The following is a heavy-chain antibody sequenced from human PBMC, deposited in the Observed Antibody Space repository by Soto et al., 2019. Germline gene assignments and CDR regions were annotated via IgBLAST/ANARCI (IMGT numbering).Heavy chain of an antibody. CDR1: GLTFCTYV. CDR2: ISSSSSYI. D-gene: IGHD6-6*01. CDR3: ARGMVNIAARPRYYYGMDV. V-gene: IGHV3-21*01. Sequence: GGSLRLSCSATGLTFCTYVVNWVRKAPGKGLEWVSSISSSSSYIYYADSVKGRFTISRDNAKNSLYLQMNSLRAEDTAVYYCARGMVNIAARPRYYYGMDVWGQGTTVTVSS. J-gene: IGHJ6*02.